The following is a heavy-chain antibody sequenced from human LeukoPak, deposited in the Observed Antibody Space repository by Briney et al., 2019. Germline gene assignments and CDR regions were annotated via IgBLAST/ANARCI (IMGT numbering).Heavy chain of an antibody. CDR1: GFTFSSYA. CDR3: ARDTAPTPLTIFDY. Sequence: GGSLRLSCAASGFTFSSYAMHWVRQAPGKGLEWVAVISYDGSSKYYADSVKGRFTISRDNSKNTLYLQMNSLRAEDTAVYYCARDTAPTPLTIFDYWGQGTLVTVSS. J-gene: IGHJ4*02. V-gene: IGHV3-30*04. D-gene: IGHD3-3*01. CDR2: ISYDGSSK.